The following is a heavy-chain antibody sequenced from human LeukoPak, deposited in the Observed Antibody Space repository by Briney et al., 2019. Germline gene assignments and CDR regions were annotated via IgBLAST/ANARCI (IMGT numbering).Heavy chain of an antibody. V-gene: IGHV3-23*01. CDR2: ISVSGGST. D-gene: IGHD3-22*01. CDR1: GFTFSSYA. J-gene: IGHJ4*02. Sequence: GGSLRLSCAASGFTFSSYAMSWVRQAPGKGLEWVSGISVSGGSTYYADSVKGRFTISRDNSKNTLYLQMNSLRADDTAVYDCAKYRAMIVVALDDWGQGALVTVSS. CDR3: AKYRAMIVVALDD.